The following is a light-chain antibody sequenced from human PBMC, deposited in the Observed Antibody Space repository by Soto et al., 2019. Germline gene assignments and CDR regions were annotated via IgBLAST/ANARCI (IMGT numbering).Light chain of an antibody. CDR3: SSYAGRNILV. Sequence: QSALTQTPSASGSPGQSVTISCTGTSSDVGGYNYVSWYQQHPGKAPKLMISEVSKRPSGVPDRFSGSKSGNTASLTVSGLQAEDEADYYCSSYAGRNILVFGGGTKLTVL. CDR2: EVS. CDR1: SSDVGGYNY. V-gene: IGLV2-8*01. J-gene: IGLJ3*02.